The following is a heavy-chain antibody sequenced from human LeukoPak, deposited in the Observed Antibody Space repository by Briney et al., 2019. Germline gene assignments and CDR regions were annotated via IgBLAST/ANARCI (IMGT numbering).Heavy chain of an antibody. V-gene: IGHV3-23*01. J-gene: IGHJ6*03. D-gene: IGHD6-6*01. CDR2: ISGSGSGT. Sequence: PGGSLRLSCAASGFTFSRYGMSWVRQAPGKGLEWVSTISGSGSGTYYADSVKGRFTISRDNAKNSLFLQMNSLRAEDTAVYYCARGSSIAAPSYYYYMDAWGKGTTVTVSS. CDR1: GFTFSRYG. CDR3: ARGSSIAAPSYYYYMDA.